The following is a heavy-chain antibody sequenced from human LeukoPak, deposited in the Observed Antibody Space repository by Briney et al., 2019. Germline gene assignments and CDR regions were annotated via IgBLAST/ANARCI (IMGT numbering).Heavy chain of an antibody. D-gene: IGHD4-11*01. J-gene: IGHJ3*02. Sequence: GGSLRLSCAASGFTVSSNYMSWVRQAPGKGLEWVSTISIRSDYIYYADSVKGRFTISRDNAKNSLSLLLNSLRDEDTAVYYCARGLPYNDAFDIWGRGTMVTVSS. CDR1: GFTVSSNY. V-gene: IGHV3-21*01. CDR3: ARGLPYNDAFDI. CDR2: ISIRSDYI.